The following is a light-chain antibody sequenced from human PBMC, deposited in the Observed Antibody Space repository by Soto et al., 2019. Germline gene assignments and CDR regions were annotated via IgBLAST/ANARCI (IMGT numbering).Light chain of an antibody. J-gene: IGLJ2*01. CDR2: DVN. V-gene: IGLV2-14*03. CDR3: SSHSSSSTLVV. CDR1: SSDVGGYNY. Sequence: QSALTQPASMSGSPGQSITISCTGTSSDVGGYNYVSWYRQHPSKAPKLMIYDVNNRPSGVSNRFSGSKSGNTASLAISGLQAEDEADYYCSSHSSSSTLVVFGGGTQLTVL.